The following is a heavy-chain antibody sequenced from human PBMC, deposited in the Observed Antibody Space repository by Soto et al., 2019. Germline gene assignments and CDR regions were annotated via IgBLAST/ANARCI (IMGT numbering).Heavy chain of an antibody. CDR2: ISYDGSNK. Sequence: QVQLVESGGGVVQPGRSLRLSCAASGFTFSNYGMHWVRQAPGKGLEWVAVISYDGSNKYYADSVKGRFTISRDNSKNTLYLQMNSLRAEDTAVYYCAKGYYSEAGHLYFNYWGQGTLVTVSS. CDR3: AKGYYSEAGHLYFNY. CDR1: GFTFSNYG. J-gene: IGHJ4*02. D-gene: IGHD4-4*01. V-gene: IGHV3-30*18.